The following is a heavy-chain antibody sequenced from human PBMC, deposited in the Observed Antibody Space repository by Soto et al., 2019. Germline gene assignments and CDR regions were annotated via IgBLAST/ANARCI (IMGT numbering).Heavy chain of an antibody. CDR1: GYTFTSYY. V-gene: IGHV1-46*01. Sequence: GASVKVSCKASGYTFTSYYMHWVRQAPGQGLEWMGIINPSGGSTSYAQKFQGRVTMTRDTSTSTVYMELSSLRSEDTAVYYCAREGIVVVPAAMPQYTYNWFDPWGQGTLVTVSS. D-gene: IGHD2-2*01. CDR3: AREGIVVVPAAMPQYTYNWFDP. CDR2: INPSGGST. J-gene: IGHJ5*02.